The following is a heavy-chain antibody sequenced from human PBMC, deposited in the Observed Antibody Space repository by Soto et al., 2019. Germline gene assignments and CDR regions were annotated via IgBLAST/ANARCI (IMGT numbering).Heavy chain of an antibody. CDR1: GFTFSSYW. D-gene: IGHD1-1*01. V-gene: IGHV3-74*01. CDR2: INSDGTTT. Sequence: EVQLVESGGGLVPPGGSLRLSCAVSGFTFSSYWMHWVRQVPGKGLEWVSRINSDGTTTSYVDSVKGRFTISRDNAKNTLYLQMNSLRVEDKAVYFCARDNNRWDYFDYWGQGTLVTVSS. CDR3: ARDNNRWDYFDY. J-gene: IGHJ4*02.